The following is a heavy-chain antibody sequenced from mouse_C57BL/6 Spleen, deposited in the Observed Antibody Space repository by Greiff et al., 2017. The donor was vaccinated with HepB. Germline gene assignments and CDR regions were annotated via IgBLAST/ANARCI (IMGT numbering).Heavy chain of an antibody. CDR1: GYTFTSYW. V-gene: IGHV1-69*01. Sequence: QVQLQQPGAELVMPGASVKLSCKASGYTFTSYWMHWVKQRPGQGLEWIGEIDPSDSYTNYNQKFKGKSTLTVDKSSSTAYMQLSSLTSEDSAVYYCARDYYGSSFPYYAMDYWGQGTSVTVS. CDR3: ARDYYGSSFPYYAMDY. J-gene: IGHJ4*01. D-gene: IGHD1-1*01. CDR2: IDPSDSYT.